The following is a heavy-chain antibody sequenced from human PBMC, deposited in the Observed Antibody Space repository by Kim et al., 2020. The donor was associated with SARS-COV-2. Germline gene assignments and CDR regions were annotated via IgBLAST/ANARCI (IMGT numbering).Heavy chain of an antibody. CDR3: ATLNSAKHYLSGFDP. CDR2: ISYDGSNK. V-gene: IGHV3-30*04. CDR1: GFTFSSYA. Sequence: GGSLRLSCAASGFTFSSYAMHWVRQAPGKGLEWVAVISYDGSNKYYADSVKGRFTISRDNSKNTLYLQMNSLRAEDTAVYYCATLNSAKHYLSGFDPWGQGTLVTVSS. D-gene: IGHD3-16*01. J-gene: IGHJ5*02.